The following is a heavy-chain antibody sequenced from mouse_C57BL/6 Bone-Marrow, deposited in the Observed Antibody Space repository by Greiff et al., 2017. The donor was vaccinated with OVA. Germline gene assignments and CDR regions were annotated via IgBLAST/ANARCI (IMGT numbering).Heavy chain of an antibody. Sequence: QVQLQQSGAELVMPGASVKLSCKASGYTFTSYWMHWVKQRPGQGLEWIGEIDPSDSYTNYNQKFKGKSTLTVDKSSSTAYMQLSSLTSEDSAVYYCARWFDYYGSSYWYFDVWGTGTTVTVSS. J-gene: IGHJ1*03. D-gene: IGHD1-1*01. V-gene: IGHV1-69*01. CDR2: IDPSDSYT. CDR1: GYTFTSYW. CDR3: ARWFDYYGSSYWYFDV.